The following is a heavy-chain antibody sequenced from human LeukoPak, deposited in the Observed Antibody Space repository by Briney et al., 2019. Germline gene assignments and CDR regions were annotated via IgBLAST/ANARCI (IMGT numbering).Heavy chain of an antibody. CDR3: AKDGTIFGVVIASYYYGMDV. V-gene: IGHV3-23*01. D-gene: IGHD3-3*01. CDR1: GFTFSSYA. J-gene: IGHJ6*02. CDR2: ISGSGGST. Sequence: GGSLRLSCAASGFTFSSYAMSWVRQAPGKGLEWVSAISGSGGSTYYADSVKGRFTISRDNSKNTLYLQMNSLRAEDTAVYYCAKDGTIFGVVIASYYYGMDVWGQGTTVTVSS.